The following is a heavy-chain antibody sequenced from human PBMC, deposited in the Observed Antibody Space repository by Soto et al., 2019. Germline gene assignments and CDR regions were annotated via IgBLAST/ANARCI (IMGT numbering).Heavy chain of an antibody. Sequence: GGSLRLSCAASGFTFSDYYMSWIRQAPGKGLEWVSYISSSGSTIYYADSVKGRFTISRDNAKNSLYLQMNSLRAEDTAVYYCARDHRYSSSWYFPPVTGYYYYYYMDVWGKGTTVTVSS. D-gene: IGHD6-13*01. CDR1: GFTFSDYY. V-gene: IGHV3-11*01. CDR2: ISSSGSTI. J-gene: IGHJ6*03. CDR3: ARDHRYSSSWYFPPVTGYYYYYYMDV.